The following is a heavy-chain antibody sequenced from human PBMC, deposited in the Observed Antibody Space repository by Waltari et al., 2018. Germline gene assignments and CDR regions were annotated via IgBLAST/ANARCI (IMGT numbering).Heavy chain of an antibody. CDR2: ISSSSSYI. V-gene: IGHV3-21*01. D-gene: IGHD6-19*01. CDR1: GFTFSSYS. CDR3: ARARGSGWYSDY. J-gene: IGHJ4*02. Sequence: EVQLVESGGGLVKPGGSLRLSCAASGFTFSSYSMNWVRQAPGKGLEWVSSISSSSSYIYYADAVKGRFTISRDNAKNSLYLQMNSLRAEDTAVYYCARARGSGWYSDYWGQGTLVTVSS.